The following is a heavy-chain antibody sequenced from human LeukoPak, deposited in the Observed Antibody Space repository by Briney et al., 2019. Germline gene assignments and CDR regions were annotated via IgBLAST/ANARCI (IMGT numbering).Heavy chain of an antibody. D-gene: IGHD3-10*01. CDR1: GGSISSYY. CDR2: FYTSGST. CDR3: ARDPNYHYDSGSHYFDY. V-gene: IGHV4-4*07. Sequence: SETLSLXCTVSGGSISSYYWSWIRQPAGKGLEWIGRFYTSGSTNYNPSLKSRVTMSVDTSKNQFSLKLSSVTAADTAVYYCARDPNYHYDSGSHYFDYWGQGTLVTVSS. J-gene: IGHJ4*02.